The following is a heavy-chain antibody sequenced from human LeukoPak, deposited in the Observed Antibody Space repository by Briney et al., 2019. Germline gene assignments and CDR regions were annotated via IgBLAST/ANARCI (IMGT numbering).Heavy chain of an antibody. CDR1: GFTFSRYW. CDR2: IKQDGSEK. Sequence: PGGSLRLSCAASGFTFSRYWMSWVRQAPGKGLEWVANIKQDGSEKYYADSVKGRFTISRDNAKNSLYLQMNSLRAEDTAVYYCAREGRITIFGVVRANWFDPWGQGTLVTVSS. J-gene: IGHJ5*02. D-gene: IGHD3-3*01. CDR3: AREGRITIFGVVRANWFDP. V-gene: IGHV3-7*01.